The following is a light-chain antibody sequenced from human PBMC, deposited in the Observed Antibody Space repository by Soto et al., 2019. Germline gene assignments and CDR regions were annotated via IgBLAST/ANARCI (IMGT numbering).Light chain of an antibody. J-gene: IGKJ4*01. CDR1: QSVLYSSNNKNY. CDR2: WAS. CDR3: QQYYSPPALT. Sequence: DIVMTQSPDSLAVSLGERATINCKSSQSVLYSSNNKNYLAWYQQKPGQPPKLLIYWASTRESGVPDRFSGSESGTDFTLTISSLQAEDVAVCYGQQYYSPPALTFGGGTKVEIK. V-gene: IGKV4-1*01.